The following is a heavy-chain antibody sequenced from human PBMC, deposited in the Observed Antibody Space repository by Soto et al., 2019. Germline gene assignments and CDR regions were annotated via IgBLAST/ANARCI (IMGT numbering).Heavy chain of an antibody. Sequence: EVQLLESGGGLVQPGGSLRLSCAASGFTFGSHAMIWVRQAPGKGLEWVSAISGSGGSAYYADSVKGRFTISRDNSINPLYLQMNRPRAEEQALFYLSKEPYSDFLNSYYLFDYWGQGTLVTVSS. J-gene: IGHJ4*02. CDR2: ISGSGGSA. CDR1: GFTFGSHA. CDR3: SKEPYSDFLNSYYLFDY. D-gene: IGHD3-3*01. V-gene: IGHV3-23*01.